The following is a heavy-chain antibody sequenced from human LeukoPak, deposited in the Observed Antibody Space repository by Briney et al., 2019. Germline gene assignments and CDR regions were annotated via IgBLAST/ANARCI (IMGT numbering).Heavy chain of an antibody. Sequence: GASVKVSCKASGYTFTGYYMHWVRQAPGQGLEWMGWINPNSGGTNYAQKFQGRVTMTRDTSISTAYMELSRLRSDDTAVYYCATAYTKWLVFNPDYFDYWGQGPLVTVSS. CDR2: INPNSGGT. CDR3: ATAYTKWLVFNPDYFDY. V-gene: IGHV1-2*02. D-gene: IGHD6-19*01. J-gene: IGHJ4*02. CDR1: GYTFTGYY.